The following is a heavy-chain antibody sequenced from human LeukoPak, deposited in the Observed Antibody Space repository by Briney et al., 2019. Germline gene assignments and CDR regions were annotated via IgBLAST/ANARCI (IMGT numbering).Heavy chain of an antibody. Sequence: GGSLRLSRAASGFTFSSYWMSWVRQAPGKGLEWLANMNQDGSEKYYVDSVKGRFTISRDNAKNSLYLQMNSLRAEDTAVYYCAVAATGRGDFDSWGQGTQVTVSS. CDR2: MNQDGSEK. V-gene: IGHV3-7*01. J-gene: IGHJ4*02. CDR3: AVAATGRGDFDS. D-gene: IGHD6-13*01. CDR1: GFTFSSYW.